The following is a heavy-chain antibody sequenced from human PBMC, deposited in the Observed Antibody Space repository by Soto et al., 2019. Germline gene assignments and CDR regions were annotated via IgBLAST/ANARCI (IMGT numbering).Heavy chain of an antibody. CDR1: GYSFTVYV. CDR3: GRAGYCSGGSCYVHWFDP. V-gene: IGHV1-18*01. D-gene: IGHD2-15*01. CDR2: ISAYNGNT. J-gene: IGHJ5*02. Sequence: GASVKVSCKAAGYSFTVYVSSWVRQAPEQGLEWMGWISAYNGNTNYAQKLQGRVTMTTDTSTSTAYMELRSLRSDDTAVYYCGRAGYCSGGSCYVHWFDPWGQGTLVTVSS.